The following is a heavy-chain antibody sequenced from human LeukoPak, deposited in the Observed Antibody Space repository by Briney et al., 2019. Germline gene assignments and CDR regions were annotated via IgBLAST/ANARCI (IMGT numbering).Heavy chain of an antibody. CDR1: GGTFSSYA. Sequence: ASVKVSCKASGGTFSSYAISWVRQAHRPGLEWMGGITPIFGTANYAQKFQGRVTITTDVSTSTAYMELSSLRSEDTAVYFCARRSYYYDTSGYSIWGQGTLVTVSS. D-gene: IGHD3-22*01. J-gene: IGHJ4*02. CDR3: ARRSYYYDTSGYSI. CDR2: ITPIFGTA. V-gene: IGHV1-69*05.